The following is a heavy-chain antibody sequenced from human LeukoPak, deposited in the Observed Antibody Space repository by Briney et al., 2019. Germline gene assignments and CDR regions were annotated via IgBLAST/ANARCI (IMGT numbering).Heavy chain of an antibody. CDR3: AREAPEYGDYFDY. V-gene: IGHV3-21*01. J-gene: IGHJ4*02. D-gene: IGHD4-17*01. CDR2: ISSSSSYI. CDR1: GFTFSSYS. Sequence: PGGSLRLSCAPSGFTFSSYSMNWVRQAPGKGLECVSSISSSSSYIYCADSVKGRFTISRDNAKNSLYLQMNSLRAEDTAVYYCAREAPEYGDYFDYWGQGTLVTVSS.